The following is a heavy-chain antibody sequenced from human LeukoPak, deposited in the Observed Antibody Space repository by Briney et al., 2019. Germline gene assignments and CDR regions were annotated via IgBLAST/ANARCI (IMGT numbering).Heavy chain of an antibody. Sequence: SETLSLTCTVSGGPISSGGYSWSWIRQHPGKGLEWIGYIYYSGSTYYNPSLKSRVTISVDTSKNQFSLKLSSVTAADTAVYYCARTVGAPTAYYFDYWGQGTLVTVSS. CDR1: GGPISSGGYS. V-gene: IGHV4-31*03. CDR3: ARTVGAPTAYYFDY. CDR2: IYYSGST. D-gene: IGHD1-26*01. J-gene: IGHJ4*02.